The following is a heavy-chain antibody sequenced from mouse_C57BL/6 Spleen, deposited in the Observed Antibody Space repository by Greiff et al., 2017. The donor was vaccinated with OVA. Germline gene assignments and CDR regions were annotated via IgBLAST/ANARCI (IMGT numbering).Heavy chain of an antibody. CDR2: INPYNGDT. V-gene: IGHV1-20*01. D-gene: IGHD3-3*01. Sequence: VQLKQSGPELVKPGDSVKISCKASGYSFTGYFMNWVMQSHGKSLEWIGRINPYNGDTFYNQKFKGKATLTVDKSSSTAHMELRSLTSEDSAVYYCAREGGLDAMDYWGQGTSVTVSS. CDR3: AREGGLDAMDY. J-gene: IGHJ4*01. CDR1: GYSFTGYF.